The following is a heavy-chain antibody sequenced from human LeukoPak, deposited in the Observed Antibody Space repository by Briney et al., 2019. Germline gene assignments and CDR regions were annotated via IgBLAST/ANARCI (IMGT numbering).Heavy chain of an antibody. CDR1: GGSISSGDYY. V-gene: IGHV4-30-4*08. J-gene: IGHJ4*02. Sequence: PSQTLSLTCTVSGGSISSGDYYWSWIRQPPGKGLEWIGYIYYSGSTYYNPSLKSRVTISVDTSKNQFSLKLSSVTAADTAVYYCARVVVPGGLSSDYWGQGTLVTVSS. D-gene: IGHD2-2*01. CDR2: IYYSGST. CDR3: ARVVVPGGLSSDY.